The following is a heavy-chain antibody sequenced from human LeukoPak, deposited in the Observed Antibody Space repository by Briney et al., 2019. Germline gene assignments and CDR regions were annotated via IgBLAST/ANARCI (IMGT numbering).Heavy chain of an antibody. D-gene: IGHD1-26*01. J-gene: IGHJ4*02. CDR3: ARDGSGNYYSSLDY. V-gene: IGHV3-21*01. Sequence: PSETLSLTCAVYGGSFSGYYWSWIRQAPGKGLEWVSSISSSSNYIYYADSVKGRFTISRDNARNSLYLQMNSLRAEDTAVYYCARDGSGNYYSSLDYWGQGTLVTVSS. CDR2: ISSSSNYI. CDR1: GGSFSGYY.